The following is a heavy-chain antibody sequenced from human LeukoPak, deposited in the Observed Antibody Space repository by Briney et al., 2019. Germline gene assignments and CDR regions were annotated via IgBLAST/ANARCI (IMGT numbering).Heavy chain of an antibody. CDR1: GGTFSSYA. J-gene: IGHJ4*02. V-gene: IGHV1-69*01. CDR2: IIPIFGTA. CDR3: ARFGIVVVPAASKGGDY. D-gene: IGHD2-2*01. Sequence: GASVKVSCKASGGTFSSYAISWVRQAPGQGLEWMGGIIPIFGTANYAQKFQGRVTITADESTSTAYMELSSLRSEDTAVYYCARFGIVVVPAASKGGDYWGQGTLVTVSS.